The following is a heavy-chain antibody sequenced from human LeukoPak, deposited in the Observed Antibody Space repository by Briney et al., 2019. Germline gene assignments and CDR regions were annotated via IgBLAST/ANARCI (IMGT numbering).Heavy chain of an antibody. V-gene: IGHV4-34*01. D-gene: IGHD4-17*01. Sequence: SETLSLTCAVYGGSFSGYYWSWTRQPPGKGLEWIGEINHSGSTNYNPSLKSRVTISVDTSKNQFSLKLTSVTAVDTAVYYCVYGDYGVWFDPWGQGTLVTVSS. CDR2: INHSGST. CDR3: VYGDYGVWFDP. CDR1: GGSFSGYY. J-gene: IGHJ5*02.